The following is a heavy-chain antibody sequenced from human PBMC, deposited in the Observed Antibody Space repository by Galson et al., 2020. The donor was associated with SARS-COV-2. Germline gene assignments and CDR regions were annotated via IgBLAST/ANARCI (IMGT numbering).Heavy chain of an antibody. CDR2: TDWDDEK. D-gene: IGHD6-19*01. Sequence: ESGPTLVKPTQTLTLTCTFSGFSLSTSGVCVSWIRQPPGKALEWLARTDWDDEKHHSKSLKTRLTISKDTSKNQVVLTMTNMDPVDTATYYCARIDSSGCRGNYWGQGTLVTVSS. CDR3: ARIDSSGCRGNY. CDR1: GFSLSTSGVC. J-gene: IGHJ4*02. V-gene: IGHV2-70*11.